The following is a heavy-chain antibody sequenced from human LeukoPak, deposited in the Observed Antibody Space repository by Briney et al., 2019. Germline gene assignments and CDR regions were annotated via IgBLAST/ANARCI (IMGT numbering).Heavy chain of an antibody. CDR1: GFTFSGYS. Sequence: GGSLRLSCTASGFTFSGYSMNWVRQAPGKGLEWVAVISYDGSNKYYADSVKGRFTIPRDNSKNTLCLQMNSLRAEDTAVYYCATLTYYYDSSGPNQIDYWGQGTLVTVSS. CDR3: ATLTYYYDSSGPNQIDY. D-gene: IGHD3-22*01. J-gene: IGHJ4*02. V-gene: IGHV3-30*03. CDR2: ISYDGSNK.